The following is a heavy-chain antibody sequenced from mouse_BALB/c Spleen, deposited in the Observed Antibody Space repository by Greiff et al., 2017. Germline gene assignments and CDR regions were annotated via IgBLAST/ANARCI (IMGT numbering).Heavy chain of an antibody. CDR3: ARNSPHYAMDY. J-gene: IGHJ4*01. CDR1: GFTLSSYA. V-gene: IGHV5-9-4*01. CDR2: ISSGGSYT. Sequence: EVQLVESGGGLVKPGGSLKLSCAASGFTLSSYAVSWVRQSPEKRLEWVAEISSGGSYTYYPDTVPGRFTISRDNAKNTLYLEMSSLRSEDTAMYYCARNSPHYAMDYWGQGTSVTVSS.